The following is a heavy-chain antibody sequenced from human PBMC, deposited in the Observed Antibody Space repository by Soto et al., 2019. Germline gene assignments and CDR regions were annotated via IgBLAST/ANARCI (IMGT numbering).Heavy chain of an antibody. V-gene: IGHV1-2*02. Sequence: QVQLVQSGAEVKKPGASVKVSCEASGYTFIDYYMHWVRQAPGQGFEWMGRISPKSGGTNYAQKFQGRVTMTWDTSLNTAYMELSSLMSEDTAVYYCARVNPDRHDSTGLPIFSYWGQGTLVTVSS. CDR2: ISPKSGGT. CDR3: ARVNPDRHDSTGLPIFSY. J-gene: IGHJ4*02. D-gene: IGHD3-22*01. CDR1: GYTFIDYY.